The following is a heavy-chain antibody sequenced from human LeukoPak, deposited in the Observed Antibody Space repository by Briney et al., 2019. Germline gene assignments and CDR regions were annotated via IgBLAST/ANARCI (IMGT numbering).Heavy chain of an antibody. V-gene: IGHV3-30*18. CDR1: GFTFRSYW. D-gene: IGHD3-9*01. J-gene: IGHJ4*02. CDR2: ISYDGSNK. Sequence: GGSLRLSCAASGFTFRSYWMHWVRQAPGKGLEWVAVISYDGSNKYYADSVKGRFTISRDNSRNTLHLQMNSLRAEDTAVYSCAKASLRYFDWFSDYWGQGTLVTVSS. CDR3: AKASLRYFDWFSDY.